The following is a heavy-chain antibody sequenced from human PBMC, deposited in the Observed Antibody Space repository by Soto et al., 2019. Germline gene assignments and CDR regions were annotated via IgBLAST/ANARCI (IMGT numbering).Heavy chain of an antibody. D-gene: IGHD3-16*01. J-gene: IGHJ6*02. CDR2: ISYDGSNK. V-gene: IGHV3-30*18. CDR1: GFTFSSYG. CDR3: AKDLKAPYDDAFYYYYYYGMDV. Sequence: GGSLRLSCAASGFTFSSYGMHWVRQAPGKGLEWVAVISYDGSNKYYADSVKGRFTISRDNSKNTLYLQMNSLRAEDTAVYYCAKDLKAPYDDAFYYYYYYGMDVWGQGTTVTVSS.